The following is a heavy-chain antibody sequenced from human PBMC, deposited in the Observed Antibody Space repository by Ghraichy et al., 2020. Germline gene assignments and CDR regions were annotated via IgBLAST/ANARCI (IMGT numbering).Heavy chain of an antibody. Sequence: GGSLRLSCAASGFTFNGYAMSWVRQAPGKGLEWVSTITWNSASTRYADSVKGRSTISRDNYKSAVYLQVTSLREDDTAVYFCAKTGDSGWFYDYWGRGTLVTVSS. CDR3: AKTGDSGWFYDY. CDR1: GFTFNGYA. V-gene: IGHV3-23*01. J-gene: IGHJ4*02. D-gene: IGHD6-19*01. CDR2: ITWNSAST.